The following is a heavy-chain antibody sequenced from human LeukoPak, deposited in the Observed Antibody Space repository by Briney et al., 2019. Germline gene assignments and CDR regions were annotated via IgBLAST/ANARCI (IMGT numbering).Heavy chain of an antibody. CDR2: ISYDGSNK. CDR1: GFTFSSYA. Sequence: GGSLRLSCAASGFTFSSYAMHWVRQAPGKGLEWVAVISYDGSNKYYADSVKGRFTISRDNSKNSLYLQMNSLRAEDTAVYYCARFGAAAGAPIDYWGQGTLVTVSS. V-gene: IGHV3-30*04. D-gene: IGHD6-13*01. CDR3: ARFGAAAGAPIDY. J-gene: IGHJ4*02.